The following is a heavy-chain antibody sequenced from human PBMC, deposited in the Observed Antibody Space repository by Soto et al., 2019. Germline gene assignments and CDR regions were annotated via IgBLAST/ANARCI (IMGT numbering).Heavy chain of an antibody. V-gene: IGHV5-10-1*01. CDR2: IDPSDSQT. CDR3: ARQIYDSDTGPNFQYYFDS. CDR1: GYSFTGYW. J-gene: IGHJ4*02. Sequence: PGESLKISCKGSGYSFTGYWITWVRQKPGKGLEWMGRIDPSDSQTYYSPSFRGHVTISATKSITTVFLQWSSLRASDTAMYYCARQIYDSDTGPNFQYYFDSWGQGTPVTVSS. D-gene: IGHD3-22*01.